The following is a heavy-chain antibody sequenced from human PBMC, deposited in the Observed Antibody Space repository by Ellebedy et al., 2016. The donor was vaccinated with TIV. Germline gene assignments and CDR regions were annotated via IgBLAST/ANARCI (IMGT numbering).Heavy chain of an antibody. CDR2: LQSGGTT. V-gene: IGHV3-66*01. Sequence: GESLKISCAAPGVTVSSNHMNWVRQAPGKGLEWVSVLQSGGTTHYADSVKGRFTIPRDNSKNTLYLQMNSLRAEDTAVYYCTKARDGGGSVDYWGQGTLVTVSS. J-gene: IGHJ4*02. CDR1: GVTVSSNH. D-gene: IGHD2-15*01. CDR3: TKARDGGGSVDY.